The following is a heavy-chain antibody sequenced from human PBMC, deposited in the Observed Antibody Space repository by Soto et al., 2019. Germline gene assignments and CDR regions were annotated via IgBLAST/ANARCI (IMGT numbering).Heavy chain of an antibody. Sequence: GGSLRLSCAASGFTFSSYSMNWVRQAPGKGLEWVSSISSSSSYIYYADSVKGRFTISRDNAKNSLYLQMNSLRAEDTAVYYCAREEVWEQQLALNYYYYYYMDVWGKGTTVTVSS. J-gene: IGHJ6*03. CDR1: GFTFSSYS. D-gene: IGHD6-13*01. CDR3: AREEVWEQQLALNYYYYYYMDV. V-gene: IGHV3-21*01. CDR2: ISSSSSYI.